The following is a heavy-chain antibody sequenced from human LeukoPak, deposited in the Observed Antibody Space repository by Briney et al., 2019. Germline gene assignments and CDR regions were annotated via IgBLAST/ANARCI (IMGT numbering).Heavy chain of an antibody. D-gene: IGHD2-2*02. J-gene: IGHJ4*03. CDR2: IYYSGST. CDR1: GGSISSSSYY. CDR3: ARIQRLGYCSSTSCYKRVLFDY. Sequence: PSETLSLTCTVSGGSISSSSYYWGWIRQPPGKGLEWIGSIYYSGSTYYNPSLKSRVTISVDTSKNQFSLKLSSVTAADTAVYYCARIQRLGYCSSTSCYKRVLFDYWGQGTMVTVSS. V-gene: IGHV4-39*07.